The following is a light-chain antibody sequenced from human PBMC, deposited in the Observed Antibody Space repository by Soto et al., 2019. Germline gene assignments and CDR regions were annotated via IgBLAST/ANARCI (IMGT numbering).Light chain of an antibody. V-gene: IGLV2-14*03. CDR1: SSDVGGYNY. CDR3: TSFTSSSTWV. J-gene: IGLJ3*02. CDR2: EVS. Sequence: LTQPASVSGSPGQSITISCTGTSSDVGGYNYVSWFQQHPGKAPKLKIYEVSNRPSGVSNRFSGSKSGYTASLTISELQAEDEADYYCTSFTSSSTWVFGGGTK.